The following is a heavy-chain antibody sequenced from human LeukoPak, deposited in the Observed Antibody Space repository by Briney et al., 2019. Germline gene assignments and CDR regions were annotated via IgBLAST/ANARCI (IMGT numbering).Heavy chain of an antibody. Sequence: PGGSLRLSCAASGFTFGDYAMHWVRRAPGKGLEWVSLIRGDGRTTSYAGSVRGRFTISRDNSKNSLYLQMSSLRGEDTAMYYCAKDAVAGTWLHYWGQGTLVTVSS. CDR2: IRGDGRTT. D-gene: IGHD6-19*01. CDR3: AKDAVAGTWLHY. J-gene: IGHJ4*02. CDR1: GFTFGDYA. V-gene: IGHV3-43*02.